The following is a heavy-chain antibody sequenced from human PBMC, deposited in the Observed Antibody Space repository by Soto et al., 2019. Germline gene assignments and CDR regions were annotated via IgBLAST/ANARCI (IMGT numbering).Heavy chain of an antibody. D-gene: IGHD6-13*01. CDR2: ISYDGSNK. CDR3: ARVRSLQLVTPLFYYYYGMDG. V-gene: IGHV3-30-3*01. Sequence: GRSLRLSCAASGFTFSSYAMHLVRQAPGKGLEWGAFISYDGSNKYYADSVKGRFTISRDNSKNTLYLQMKSLRAEDTAVYYCARVRSLQLVTPLFYYYYGMDGWGEGTTVPVSS. CDR1: GFTFSSYA. J-gene: IGHJ6*04.